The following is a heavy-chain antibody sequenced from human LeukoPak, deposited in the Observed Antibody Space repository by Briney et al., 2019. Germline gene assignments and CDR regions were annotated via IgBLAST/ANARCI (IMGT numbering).Heavy chain of an antibody. J-gene: IGHJ4*02. V-gene: IGHV5-51*01. CDR3: ATQYPLDY. CDR2: IYPGDSDT. D-gene: IGHD2-2*01. Sequence: GESLKISCKGSGYSFTSYWIGWVRQMPGKGLEWMGIIYPGDSDTRYSPSFQGQVTISADKSISTAYMELSRLRSDDTAVYYCATQYPLDYWGQGTLVTVSS. CDR1: GYSFTSYW.